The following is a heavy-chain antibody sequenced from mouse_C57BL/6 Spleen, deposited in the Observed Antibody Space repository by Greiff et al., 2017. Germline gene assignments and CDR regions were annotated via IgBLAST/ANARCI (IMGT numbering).Heavy chain of an antibody. CDR2: IRLKSDNYAT. Sequence: EVQLVESGGGLVQPGGSMKLSCVASGFTFSNYWMNWVRPSPEKGLEWVAQIRLKSDNYATHYAESVKGRFTISRDDSKSSVYLQMNNLRAEDTGIYYCTPNWGLDYWGQGTTLTVSS. D-gene: IGHD4-1*01. V-gene: IGHV6-3*01. J-gene: IGHJ2*01. CDR3: TPNWGLDY. CDR1: GFTFSNYW.